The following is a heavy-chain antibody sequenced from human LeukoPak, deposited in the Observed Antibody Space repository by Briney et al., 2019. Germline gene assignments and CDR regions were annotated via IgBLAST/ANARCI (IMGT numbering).Heavy chain of an antibody. V-gene: IGHV1-69*01. CDR1: GGTFSSYA. Sequence: SVKVSCKASGGTFSSYAISWVRQAPGQGLEWMGGIIPIFGTANYAQKFQGRVTITADESTSTAYMELSSLRSEDTAVYYCARESTMVRGVMDYWGQGTLVTVSS. D-gene: IGHD3-10*01. J-gene: IGHJ4*02. CDR2: IIPIFGTA. CDR3: ARESTMVRGVMDY.